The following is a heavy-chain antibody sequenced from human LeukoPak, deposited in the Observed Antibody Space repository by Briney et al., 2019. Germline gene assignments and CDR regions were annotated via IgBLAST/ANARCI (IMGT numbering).Heavy chain of an antibody. V-gene: IGHV3-7*01. CDR1: GFTFSDYY. Sequence: GGSLRLSCAASGFTFSDYYMSWIRQAPGKGLEWVANMNQDGSEIYHVASVKDRFTISRDNAKNSLYLQMNSLRAEDTAVYYCARSDGSSWYSLHEYWGQGTLVTVSS. CDR3: ARSDGSSWYSLHEY. D-gene: IGHD6-13*01. CDR2: MNQDGSEI. J-gene: IGHJ4*02.